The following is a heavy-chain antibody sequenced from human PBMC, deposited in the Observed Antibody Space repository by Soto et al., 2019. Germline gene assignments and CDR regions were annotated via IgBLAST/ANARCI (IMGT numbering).Heavy chain of an antibody. Sequence: QVQLQESGPGLVKPSETLSLTCNVSGGSVNSGSYYWSWIRQPPGKRLEWIGSLYYSGSTNYNPSLKNRATISGDTSKNQFSLKLTSVTAADTAVYFWARESREFSYSGGLDVWGQGTTVIVSS. V-gene: IGHV4-61*01. J-gene: IGHJ6*02. CDR3: ARESREFSYSGGLDV. CDR1: GGSVNSGSYY. CDR2: LYYSGST. D-gene: IGHD3-10*01.